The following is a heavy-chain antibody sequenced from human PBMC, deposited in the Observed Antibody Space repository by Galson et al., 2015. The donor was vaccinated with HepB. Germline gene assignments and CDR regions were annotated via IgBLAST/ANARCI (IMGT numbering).Heavy chain of an antibody. CDR2: IKSKTDGGTT. V-gene: IGHV3-15*01. D-gene: IGHD3-22*01. Sequence: SLRLSCAASGFTFSNAWMSWVRQAPGKGLEWVGRIKSKTDGGTTDYAAPVKGRFTISRDDSKNTLYLQMNSLKTEDTAVYYCTTDYYDSSGEVGYWGQGTLVTVSS. J-gene: IGHJ4*02. CDR1: GFTFSNAW. CDR3: TTDYYDSSGEVGY.